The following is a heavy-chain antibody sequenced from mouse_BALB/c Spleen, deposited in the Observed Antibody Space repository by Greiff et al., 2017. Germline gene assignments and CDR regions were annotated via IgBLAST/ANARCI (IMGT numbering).Heavy chain of an antibody. CDR3: TRIDYCNYPYWYFDV. J-gene: IGHJ1*01. CDR1: GYTFTSYW. V-gene: IGHV1-5*01. CDR2: IYPGNSDT. D-gene: IGHD2-1*01. Sequence: EVQLQQSGTVLARPGASVKMSCTASGYTFTSYWMHWVKQRPGQGLEWIGAIYPGNSDTSYNQKFKGKAKLTAVTSTSTAYMELSSLTNEDSAVYYCTRIDYCNYPYWYFDVWGAGTTVTVSS.